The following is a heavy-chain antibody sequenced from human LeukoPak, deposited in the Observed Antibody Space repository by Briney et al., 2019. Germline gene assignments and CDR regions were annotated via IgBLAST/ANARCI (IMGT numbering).Heavy chain of an antibody. Sequence: ASVKVSCQASGYTFTTYNINWVRQAPGQGLEWMGWLNPNSGDTGFAQKFQGRVTMTRDMSTSTVYMELSSLRSEDTAVYYCARALTGYRTPYWYFDLWGRGTLVTVSS. D-gene: IGHD3-9*01. CDR3: ARALTGYRTPYWYFDL. CDR2: LNPNSGDT. J-gene: IGHJ2*01. CDR1: GYTFTTYN. V-gene: IGHV1-8*01.